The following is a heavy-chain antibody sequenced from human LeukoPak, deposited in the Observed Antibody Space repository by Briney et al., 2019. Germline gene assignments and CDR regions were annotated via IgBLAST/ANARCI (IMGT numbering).Heavy chain of an antibody. CDR1: GFTFSSYA. Sequence: GGSLRLSCAASGFTFSSYAMSWVRQAPGKGLEWVSAISGSGGSTYYADSVKGRFTISRDNSKNTPYLQMNSLRAEDTAVYYCAKDRDYGDYEFDYWGQGTLVTVSS. V-gene: IGHV3-23*01. J-gene: IGHJ4*02. CDR2: ISGSGGST. D-gene: IGHD4-17*01. CDR3: AKDRDYGDYEFDY.